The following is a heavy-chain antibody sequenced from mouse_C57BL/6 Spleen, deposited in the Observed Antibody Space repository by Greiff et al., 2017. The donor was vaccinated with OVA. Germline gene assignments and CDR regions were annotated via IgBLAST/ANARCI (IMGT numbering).Heavy chain of an antibody. J-gene: IGHJ2*01. V-gene: IGHV3-6*01. CDR3: AREGLPRSFDY. CDR1: GYSITSGYY. CDR2: ISYDGSN. D-gene: IGHD2-4*01. Sequence: VQLKESGPGLVKPSQSLSLTCSVTGYSITSGYYWNWIRQFPGNKLEWMGYISYDGSNNYNPSLKNRISITRDTSKNQFFLKLNSVTTEDTATYYCAREGLPRSFDYWGQGTTLTVSS.